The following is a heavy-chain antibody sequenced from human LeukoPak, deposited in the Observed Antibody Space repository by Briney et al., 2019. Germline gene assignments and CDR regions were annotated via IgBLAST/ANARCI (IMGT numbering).Heavy chain of an antibody. CDR1: GGSISSYY. J-gene: IGHJ5*02. D-gene: IGHD6-13*01. V-gene: IGHV4-59*01. Sequence: SETLSLTCTVSGGSISSYYWSWIRQPPGKGLVWIGYIYYSGSTNYNPSLKSRVTISVDTSKSQFSLKLSSVTAADTAVYYCASSNLYSSSWYWFDPWGQGTLVTVSS. CDR2: IYYSGST. CDR3: ASSNLYSSSWYWFDP.